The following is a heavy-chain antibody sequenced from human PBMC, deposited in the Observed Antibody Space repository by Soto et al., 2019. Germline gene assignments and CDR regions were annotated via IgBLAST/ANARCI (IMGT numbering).Heavy chain of an antibody. D-gene: IGHD3-3*01. Sequence: QVQLVQSGAEVRKPGSSVKVSCKASGGTFSRHAISWVRQAPGQGLEWMGGIIPIFGTANHAQKFQGRVTIIADESTSTVYMELSSLRSEDTAMYYCARDSEGDFWSGYYLRAYYFDYWGQGTLVTVSS. J-gene: IGHJ4*02. V-gene: IGHV1-69*01. CDR1: GGTFSRHA. CDR3: ARDSEGDFWSGYYLRAYYFDY. CDR2: IIPIFGTA.